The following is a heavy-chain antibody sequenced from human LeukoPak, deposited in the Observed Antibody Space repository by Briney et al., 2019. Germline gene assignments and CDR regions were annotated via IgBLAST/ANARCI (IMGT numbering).Heavy chain of an antibody. CDR2: INSRDGIT. J-gene: IGHJ4*02. CDR1: GYTFINYY. CDR3: AGDGAGNEPFDY. D-gene: IGHD1-26*01. Sequence: ASVKVSCKASGYTFINYYIHWVRQAPGPGLEWMGVINSRDGITNYAQKFQGRVTMTRDTSTSTVYMELSSLSSEDTAVYYCAGDGAGNEPFDYWGQGTLVTVSS. V-gene: IGHV1-46*01.